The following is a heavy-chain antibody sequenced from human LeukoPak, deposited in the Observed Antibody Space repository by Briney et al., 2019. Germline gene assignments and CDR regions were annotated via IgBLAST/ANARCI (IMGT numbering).Heavy chain of an antibody. J-gene: IGHJ4*02. CDR1: GFTFSSYA. V-gene: IGHV3-30-3*01. Sequence: GGSLRLSCAASGFTFSSYAMHWVRQAPGKGLEWVAVISYDGSNKYYADSVKGRFTISRDNSKNTLYLQMNSLRAEDTAVYYCARGTYYYDSSGYLDYWGQGTLVTVSS. CDR3: ARGTYYYDSSGYLDY. CDR2: ISYDGSNK. D-gene: IGHD3-22*01.